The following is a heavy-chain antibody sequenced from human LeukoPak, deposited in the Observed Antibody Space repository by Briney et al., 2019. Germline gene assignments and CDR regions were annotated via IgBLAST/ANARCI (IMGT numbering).Heavy chain of an antibody. CDR2: IYYSGST. J-gene: IGHJ5*02. CDR1: GGSISSYY. D-gene: IGHD2-2*01. Sequence: SETLSLTCTVSGGSISSYYWSWIRQPPGKGLEWIGYIYYSGSTNYNPSLKSRVTISVDTSKNQFSLKLSSVTAADTAVYYCARARLGYCSSTSCYPWFDPWGQGTLVTVSS. V-gene: IGHV4-59*01. CDR3: ARARLGYCSSTSCYPWFDP.